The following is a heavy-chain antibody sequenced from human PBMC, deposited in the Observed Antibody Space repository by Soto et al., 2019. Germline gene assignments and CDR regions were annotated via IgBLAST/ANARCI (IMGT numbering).Heavy chain of an antibody. CDR1: GGSISSSSYY. CDR2: IYYSGST. V-gene: IGHV4-39*01. CDR3: ARLSRSSGWSPIDY. D-gene: IGHD6-19*01. J-gene: IGHJ4*02. Sequence: PSETLSLTCTVSGGSISSSSYYWGWIRQPPGKGLEWIGSIYYSGSTYYNPSLKSRVTISVDTSKNQFSLKLSSVTAADTAMYYCARLSRSSGWSPIDYWGQGTLVTVSS.